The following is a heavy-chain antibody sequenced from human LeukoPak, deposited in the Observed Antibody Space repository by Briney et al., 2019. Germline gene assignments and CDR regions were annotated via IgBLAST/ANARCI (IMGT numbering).Heavy chain of an antibody. D-gene: IGHD3-16*01. CDR2: ISSSGSTI. CDR3: ARDGQDGWGSYAAFDI. V-gene: IGHV3-48*03. J-gene: IGHJ3*02. Sequence: GGSLRLSCAASGFTFSSYEMNWVRQAPGKGLEWVSYISSSGSTIYYADSMKGRFTISRDNAKNSLYLQMNSLRAEDTAVYYCARDGQDGWGSYAAFDIWGQGTMVTVSS. CDR1: GFTFSSYE.